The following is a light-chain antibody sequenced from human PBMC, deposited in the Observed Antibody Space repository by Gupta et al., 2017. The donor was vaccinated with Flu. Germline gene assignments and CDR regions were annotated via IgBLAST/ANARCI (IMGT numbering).Light chain of an antibody. V-gene: IGKV6-21*01. CDR3: HQTSSLPWT. Sequence: EVVLTQSPEFQSVAPQEKVTITCRASQSIGYSLHWYQQKPDQSPILLIKYTSQSFSGVPPRFSGSGSGTDFTLTINSLEAEDAATYYCHQTSSLPWTFGQGTKVEIK. CDR2: YTS. J-gene: IGKJ1*01. CDR1: QSIGYS.